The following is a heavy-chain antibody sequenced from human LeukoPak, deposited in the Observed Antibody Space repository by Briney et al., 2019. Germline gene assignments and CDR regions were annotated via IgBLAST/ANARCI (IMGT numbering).Heavy chain of an antibody. V-gene: IGHV1-8*01. CDR2: MNPNSGNT. J-gene: IGHJ3*02. D-gene: IGHD6-13*01. CDR1: GYTFTSYD. Sequence: GASVKVSCKASGYTFTSYDINWVRQATGQGLEWMGWMNPNSGNTGYAQKFQGRVTMTRNTSISTAYMELSSLRSEDTAVYYCAKDNSYSSSWNDAFDIWGQGTMVTVSS. CDR3: AKDNSYSSSWNDAFDI.